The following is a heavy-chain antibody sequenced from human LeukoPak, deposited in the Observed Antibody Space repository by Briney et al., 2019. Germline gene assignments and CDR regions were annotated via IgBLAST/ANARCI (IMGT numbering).Heavy chain of an antibody. CDR3: ARDSDTAMVSPYL. D-gene: IGHD5-18*01. CDR1: GGSISSYY. CDR2: IYYSGST. Sequence: PSETLSHTCTVSGGSISSYYWSWIRQPPGKGLEWIGYIYYSGSTNYNPSLKSRVTISVDTSKNQFSLKLSSVTAADTAVYYCARDSDTAMVSPYLWGQGTLVTVSS. V-gene: IGHV4-59*01. J-gene: IGHJ5*02.